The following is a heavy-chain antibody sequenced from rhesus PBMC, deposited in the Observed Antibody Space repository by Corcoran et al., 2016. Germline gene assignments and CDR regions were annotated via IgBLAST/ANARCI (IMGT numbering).Heavy chain of an antibody. Sequence: QVQLQESGPGLVKPSETLSLTCAVSGYSISSGYGWSWIRQPPGKGLEWIGYIGGSSGRTNYNPSLKSRVTISKNTSKNQFSLKLSSVTAADTAVYYCAREGTGTAGTLDYWGQGVLVTVSS. V-gene: IGHV4-127*01. CDR3: AREGTGTAGTLDY. D-gene: IGHD5-24*01. CDR1: GYSISSGYG. J-gene: IGHJ4*01. CDR2: IGGSSGRT.